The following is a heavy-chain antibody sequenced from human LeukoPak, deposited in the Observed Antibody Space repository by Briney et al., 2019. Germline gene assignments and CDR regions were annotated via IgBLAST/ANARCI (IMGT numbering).Heavy chain of an antibody. Sequence: SETLSLTCTVSGGSISSSSYYWGWIRQPPGKGLEWIGSIYYSGSTYYNLSLKSRVTISVDKSKNQFSLKLSSVTAADTAVYYCARGPMIVVARYFDYWGQGTLVTVSS. V-gene: IGHV4-39*07. CDR1: GGSISSSSYY. D-gene: IGHD3-22*01. CDR3: ARGPMIVVARYFDY. CDR2: IYYSGST. J-gene: IGHJ4*02.